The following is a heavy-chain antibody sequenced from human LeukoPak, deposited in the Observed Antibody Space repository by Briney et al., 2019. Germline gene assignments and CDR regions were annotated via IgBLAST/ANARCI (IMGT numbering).Heavy chain of an antibody. J-gene: IGHJ4*02. CDR2: INQDGSEK. CDR3: ARADYDYVWGSYRQYYFDY. D-gene: IGHD3-16*02. Sequence: GGSLRLSCVGSGFTFVRHWMTWVRQAPGKGLEWVANINQDGSEKYYVDSVKGRFTISRDNAKSSLYLQMNSLRAEDTAVYYCARADYDYVWGSYRQYYFDYWGQGTLVTVSS. V-gene: IGHV3-7*04. CDR1: GFTFVRHW.